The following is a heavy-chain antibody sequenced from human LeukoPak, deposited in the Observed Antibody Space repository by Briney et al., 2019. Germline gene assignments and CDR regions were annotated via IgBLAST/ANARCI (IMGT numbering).Heavy chain of an antibody. Sequence: SETLSLTCTVSGYSISSGYYWGWIRQPPGKGLEWIGSGSTNYNPSLKSRVTISVDTSKNQFSLKLSSVTAADTAVYYCARDGISNWGLHYGMDVWGQGTTVIVSS. D-gene: IGHD7-27*01. J-gene: IGHJ6*02. V-gene: IGHV4-38-2*02. CDR3: ARDGISNWGLHYGMDV. CDR2: SGST. CDR1: GYSISSGYY.